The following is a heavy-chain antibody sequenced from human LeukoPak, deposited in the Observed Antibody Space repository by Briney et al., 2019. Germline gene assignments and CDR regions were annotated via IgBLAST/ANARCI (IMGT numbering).Heavy chain of an antibody. V-gene: IGHV4-59*02. Sequence: SETLSLTCTVYGGSVSTDYWTWIRQPPGKGLEWIGNIYYRGSTYYNPSLESRVTISVGTSKNQFSLKLSSVTAADTAVFYCASLTTADAFDIWGQGTVVTVSS. J-gene: IGHJ3*02. CDR3: ASLTTADAFDI. D-gene: IGHD3-22*01. CDR2: IYYRGST. CDR1: GGSVSTDY.